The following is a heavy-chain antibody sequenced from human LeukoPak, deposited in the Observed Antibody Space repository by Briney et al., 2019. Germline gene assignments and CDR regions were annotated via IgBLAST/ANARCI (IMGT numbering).Heavy chain of an antibody. J-gene: IGHJ4*02. D-gene: IGHD5-12*01. CDR3: VRRDSGWNYFDY. CDR2: IYYTGKN. CDR1: GGSISSY. V-gene: IGHV4-59*08. Sequence: SETLSLTCTASGGSISSYWGWIRQPPGKGLQWIGDIYYTGKNNYNPSLKSRVTISLDTSKDHLSLNLTSVLAADTAIYYCVRRDSGWNYFDYWGQGILVTVSS.